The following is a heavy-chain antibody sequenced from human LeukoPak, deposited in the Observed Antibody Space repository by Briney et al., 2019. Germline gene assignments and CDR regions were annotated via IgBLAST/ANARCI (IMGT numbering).Heavy chain of an antibody. CDR3: ARDPPGHDAFDI. Sequence: GASVKVSCKTSGYTFTDYFIHWVRQAPGQGLEWMGWIHPNSGATKSAEKFQGRVTLTRDTSITTVYMELSRLSSDDTAVYYCARDPPGHDAFDIWGQGTMVTVSS. J-gene: IGHJ3*02. CDR2: IHPNSGAT. CDR1: GYTFTDYF. V-gene: IGHV1-2*02.